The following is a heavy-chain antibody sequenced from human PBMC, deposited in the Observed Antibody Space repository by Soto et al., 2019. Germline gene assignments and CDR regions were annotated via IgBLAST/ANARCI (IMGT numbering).Heavy chain of an antibody. D-gene: IGHD3-10*01. V-gene: IGHV3-30-3*01. Sequence: SLRLSCAASGFTFSSYAMHWVRQAPGKGLEWVAVISYDGSNKYYADSVKGRFTISRDNSKNTLYLQMNSLRAEDTAVYYCARALVHGGDFWGQGTLVTVSS. CDR2: ISYDGSNK. CDR3: ARALVHGGDF. CDR1: GFTFSSYA. J-gene: IGHJ4*02.